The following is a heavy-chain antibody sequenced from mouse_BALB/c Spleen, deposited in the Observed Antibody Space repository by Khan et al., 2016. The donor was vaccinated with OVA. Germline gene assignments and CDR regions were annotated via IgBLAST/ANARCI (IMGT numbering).Heavy chain of an antibody. J-gene: IGHJ2*01. V-gene: IGHV1-84*02. D-gene: IGHD2-1*01. Sequence: VQLQESGPELVKPGASVKISCKASGYTFTDFYINWVKQKPGQGLEWIGWIYPGSGNTKYNEKFKGKATLTVNTSSSTAYMQLSSLTSEDTAVYFCARSSFYPFYFDYWGQGTTLTVSS. CDR1: GYTFTDFY. CDR2: IYPGSGNT. CDR3: ARSSFYPFYFDY.